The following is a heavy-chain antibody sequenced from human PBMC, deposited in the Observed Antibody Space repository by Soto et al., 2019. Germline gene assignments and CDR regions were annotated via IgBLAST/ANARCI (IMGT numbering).Heavy chain of an antibody. CDR3: ARGPKPAASYYFDY. J-gene: IGHJ4*02. CDR1: GGSFSGYY. CDR2: INHSGST. V-gene: IGHV4-34*01. D-gene: IGHD2-2*01. Sequence: SETLSLTCAVYGGSFSGYYWSWIRQPPGKGLEWIGEINHSGSTNYNPSLKSRVTISVDTSKNQFSLKLSSVTAADTAVYYCARGPKPAASYYFDYWGQGTLVTL.